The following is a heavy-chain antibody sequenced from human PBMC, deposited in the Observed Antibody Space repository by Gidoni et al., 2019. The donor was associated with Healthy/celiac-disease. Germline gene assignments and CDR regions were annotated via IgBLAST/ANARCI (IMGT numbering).Heavy chain of an antibody. V-gene: IGHV3-23*01. D-gene: IGHD5-18*01. CDR2: ISGSGGST. CDR1: GFTFSSYA. Sequence: EVQLLESGGGLVQPGGSLRLSCAASGFTFSSYAMSWVRQAPGKGLEWVSAISGSGGSTYYADSVKGRFTISRDNSKNTLYLQMNSLRAEDTAVYYCAKEGSYGPLNYYYYGMDVWGQGTTVTVSS. CDR3: AKEGSYGPLNYYYYGMDV. J-gene: IGHJ6*02.